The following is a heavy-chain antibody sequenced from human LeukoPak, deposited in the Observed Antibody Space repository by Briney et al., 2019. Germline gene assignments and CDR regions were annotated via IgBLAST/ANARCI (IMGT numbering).Heavy chain of an antibody. CDR2: ISGSTNAT. CDR3: ANDFDY. CDR1: GITFSSYA. V-gene: IGHV3-23*01. Sequence: GGSLRLSCAASGITFSSYAMTWVRQAPGKGLEWVSTISGSTNATYYADSVKGRFTISRDNSKNTLYPQLNSLRAEDTAVYYCANDFDYWGQGTLVTVSS. J-gene: IGHJ4*02.